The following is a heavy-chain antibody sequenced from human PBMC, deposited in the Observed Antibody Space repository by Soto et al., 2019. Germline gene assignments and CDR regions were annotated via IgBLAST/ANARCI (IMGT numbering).Heavy chain of an antibody. V-gene: IGHV3-21*01. J-gene: IGHJ4*02. D-gene: IGHD6-6*01. CDR2: ISSISTYI. CDR3: ARAHIAARDY. Sequence: GGSLRLSCAVSGFTFSAYTMSWVRQPPGKGLEWVATISSISTYIKYADSVKGRFTISRDNARNSLYLQMDSLRVEDTAVYYCARAHIAARDYWGQGTLVTVSS. CDR1: GFTFSAYT.